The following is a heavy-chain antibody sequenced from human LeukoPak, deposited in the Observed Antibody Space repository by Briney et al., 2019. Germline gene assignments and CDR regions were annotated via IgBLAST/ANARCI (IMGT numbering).Heavy chain of an antibody. CDR3: AGGIVPAAHC. CDR2: LYYSGST. Sequence: PSDTLSLTCTVSGGSISSYYWSWIRHPPAKGLEWIGYLYYSGSTNYNPSLKSRVTISVDTSKNQFSLKLSAVTAADTGAYYCAGGIVPAAHCWGQGTLVTVSS. D-gene: IGHD2-2*01. V-gene: IGHV4-59*07. J-gene: IGHJ4*02. CDR1: GGSISSYY.